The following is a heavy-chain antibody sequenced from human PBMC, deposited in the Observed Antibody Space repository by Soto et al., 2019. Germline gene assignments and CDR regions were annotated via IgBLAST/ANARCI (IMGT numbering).Heavy chain of an antibody. J-gene: IGHJ4*02. V-gene: IGHV4-59*08. CDR1: GGSISNDY. CDR3: ARASYDSSTYYLDY. CDR2: IYYSGST. D-gene: IGHD3-22*01. Sequence: SETLSLTCTVSGGSISNDYWTWIRRPPGKGLEWIGYIYYSGSTYYNPSLKSRVTISVDTSNNQFSLKLSSVTAADTAVYYCARASYDSSTYYLDYWGQGTLVTVSS.